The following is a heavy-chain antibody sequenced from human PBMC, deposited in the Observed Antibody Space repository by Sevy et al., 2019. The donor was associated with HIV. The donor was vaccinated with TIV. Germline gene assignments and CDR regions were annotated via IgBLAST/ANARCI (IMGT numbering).Heavy chain of an antibody. CDR3: ARKYDSSGYFDY. D-gene: IGHD3-22*01. CDR1: GFTFSNYA. CDR2: ISGSGGSGDKT. Sequence: GGSLRLSCAASGFTFSNYAMNWVRQAPGKGLEWVSGISGSGGSGDKTHYPDSVKGRFTISRDDSKNSLYLQLNSLRAEDTAIYYCARKYDSSGYFDYWGQGTLVTVSS. J-gene: IGHJ4*02. V-gene: IGHV3-23*01.